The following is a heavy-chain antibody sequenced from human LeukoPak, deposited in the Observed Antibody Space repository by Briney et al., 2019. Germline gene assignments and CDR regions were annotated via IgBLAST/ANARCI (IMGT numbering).Heavy chain of an antibody. J-gene: IGHJ6*02. CDR3: ARHGPVAGTFSYGMDV. V-gene: IGHV5-51*01. Sequence: GESLKISCKGSGYSFTNYWIGWVRQMPGKGLEWMGIIYPGDSDTRYSPSFQGQVTISADKSTSTAYMQWSSLKASDSAMYYCARHGPVAGTFSYGMDVWGHGTTVTVSS. D-gene: IGHD6-19*01. CDR1: GYSFTNYW. CDR2: IYPGDSDT.